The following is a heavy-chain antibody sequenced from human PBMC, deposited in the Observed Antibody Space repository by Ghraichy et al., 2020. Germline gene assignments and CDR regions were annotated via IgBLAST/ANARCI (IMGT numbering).Heavy chain of an antibody. CDR2: ISSSSSYI. Sequence: GGSLRLSCAASGFTFSSYSMNWVRQAPGKGLEWVSSISSSSSYIYYADSVKGRFTISRDNAKNSLYLQMNSLRAEDTAVYYCARGGGQYYDILTGYYGEYYYYGMDVWGQGTTVTVSS. CDR3: ARGGGQYYDILTGYYGEYYYYGMDV. J-gene: IGHJ6*02. V-gene: IGHV3-21*01. D-gene: IGHD3-9*01. CDR1: GFTFSSYS.